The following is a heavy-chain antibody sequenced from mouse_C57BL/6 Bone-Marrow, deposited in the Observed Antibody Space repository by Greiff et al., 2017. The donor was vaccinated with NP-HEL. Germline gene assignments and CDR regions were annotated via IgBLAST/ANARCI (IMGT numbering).Heavy chain of an antibody. Sequence: QVQLKQPGAELVMPGASVKLSCKASGYTFTSYWMHWVKQRPGQGLEWIGEIDPSDSYTNYNQKFKGKSTLTVDKSSSTAYMQLSSLTSEDSAVYYCAKGSSLLGPPYWYFDVWGTGTTVTVSS. CDR2: IDPSDSYT. V-gene: IGHV1-69*01. CDR3: AKGSSLLGPPYWYFDV. J-gene: IGHJ1*03. CDR1: GYTFTSYW. D-gene: IGHD2-1*01.